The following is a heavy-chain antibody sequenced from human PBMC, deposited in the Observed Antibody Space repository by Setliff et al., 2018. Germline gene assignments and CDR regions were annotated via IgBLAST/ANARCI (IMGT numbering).Heavy chain of an antibody. D-gene: IGHD1-26*01. V-gene: IGHV1-3*01. CDR1: GYTSTTNA. Sequence: GASVKVSCKASGYTSTTNALHWVRQAPGQRLEWMGWITAGNGDTKYSQKFQGRITITRDTSASTFYLDLSSLRSEDTALYSCAASLGGAPNYYGLSVWGQGTTVTVSS. CDR3: AASLGGAPNYYGLSV. CDR2: ITAGNGDT. J-gene: IGHJ6*02.